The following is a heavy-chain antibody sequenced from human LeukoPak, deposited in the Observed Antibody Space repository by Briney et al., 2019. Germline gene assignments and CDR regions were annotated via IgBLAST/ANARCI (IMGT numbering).Heavy chain of an antibody. J-gene: IGHJ4*02. CDR3: ANRGKYFFDY. Sequence: GGALRLSCAASGFTFSTRAMSWVRQPPAKELEWVSTIGNSGANTYYADSVKGRFTISRDNSKNTLYLQMNSLRAEDTAVYYCANRGKYFFDYWGQGTLVTVSS. CDR2: IGNSGANT. D-gene: IGHD1-14*01. CDR1: GFTFSTRA. V-gene: IGHV3-23*01.